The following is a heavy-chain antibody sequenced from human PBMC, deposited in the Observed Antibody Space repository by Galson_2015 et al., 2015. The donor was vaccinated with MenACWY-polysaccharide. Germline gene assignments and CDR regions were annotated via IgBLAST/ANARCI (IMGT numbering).Heavy chain of an antibody. D-gene: IGHD2-15*01. CDR3: AKDHASLGWPTFDS. V-gene: IGHV3-23*01. CDR1: GFAVSSRA. Sequence: ALRLSCAASGFAVSSRAMSWVRQAPGKEPEWIAAITNNAGKTYYAHSVMGRFTISRDSSSNTVSLQMNSLRVEDTALYFCAKDHASLGWPTFDSWGPGTLVTVSS. J-gene: IGHJ4*02. CDR2: ITNNAGKT.